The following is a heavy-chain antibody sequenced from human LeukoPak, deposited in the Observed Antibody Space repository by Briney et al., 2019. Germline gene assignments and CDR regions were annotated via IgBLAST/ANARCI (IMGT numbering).Heavy chain of an antibody. V-gene: IGHV3-15*01. CDR2: IKSKTDGGTT. J-gene: IGHJ4*02. CDR3: TADHPGGSKGVDY. Sequence: PGGSLRLSCAASGFTFSNAWMTWVRQAPGKGLEWVGRIKSKTDGGTTDYAAPVKGRFTISGDDSKNTLYLQLNTLKIEDTAVYYCTADHPGGSKGVDYWGQGTLVSVSS. CDR1: GFTFSNAW. D-gene: IGHD3-10*01.